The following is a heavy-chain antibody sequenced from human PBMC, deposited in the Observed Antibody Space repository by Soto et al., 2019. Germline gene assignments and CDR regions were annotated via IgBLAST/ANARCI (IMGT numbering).Heavy chain of an antibody. CDR3: ASLVGSGCPYYSYFMYV. V-gene: IGHV5-51*01. Sequence: PGESLKISCKGSGYSFTSYWIGWVRQMPGKGLEWMGIIYPGDSDTRYSPSFQGQVTISADKSISTAYLQWSSLKASDTAMYYCASLVGSGCPYYSYFMYVWGKGTTVTVSS. D-gene: IGHD5-12*01. CDR1: GYSFTSYW. CDR2: IYPGDSDT. J-gene: IGHJ6*03.